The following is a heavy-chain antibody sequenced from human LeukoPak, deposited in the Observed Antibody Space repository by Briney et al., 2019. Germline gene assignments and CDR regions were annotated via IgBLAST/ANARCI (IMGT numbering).Heavy chain of an antibody. CDR1: VGSISSGNW. D-gene: IGHD2-2*02. Sequence: SGTLSLTCAVSVGSISSGNWWTWVRQSPGKGLEWIGEIYHNGTHNYNPSLKSRVTISADTFKNHFSLKLTSVTAADTAVYYCATAPILRGEGGEHYKYGMDVWGQGTTVIVSS. J-gene: IGHJ6*02. V-gene: IGHV4-4*02. CDR3: ATAPILRGEGGEHYKYGMDV. CDR2: IYHNGTH.